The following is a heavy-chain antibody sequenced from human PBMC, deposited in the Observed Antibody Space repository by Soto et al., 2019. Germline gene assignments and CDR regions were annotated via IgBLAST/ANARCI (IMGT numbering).Heavy chain of an antibody. Sequence: GESLKISCKVSGYSFNKYWIAWVRQMPGKGLEWMGIIYPSNSGTRYSPSFQGQVTISADESISTAYLQWSSLKASDTAMYYCARPSYSSSRYYGMDVWGQGTTVTVSS. V-gene: IGHV5-51*01. CDR2: IYPSNSGT. D-gene: IGHD6-6*01. J-gene: IGHJ6*02. CDR1: GYSFNKYW. CDR3: ARPSYSSSRYYGMDV.